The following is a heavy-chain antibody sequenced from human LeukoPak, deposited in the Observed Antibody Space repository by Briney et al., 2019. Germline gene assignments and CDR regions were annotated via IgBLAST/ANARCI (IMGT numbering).Heavy chain of an antibody. Sequence: GGSLRPSCAASGFTFSNYAMRWVRQAPGKGLEWVSGISGSGDSTYYADSVKGRFTISRDNSKNTLYLQMNSLRAEDTAVYYCAKDRGYSGYDYPFPPDYWGQGTLVTVSS. CDR3: AKDRGYSGYDYPFPPDY. CDR1: GFTFSNYA. D-gene: IGHD5-12*01. J-gene: IGHJ4*02. V-gene: IGHV3-23*01. CDR2: ISGSGDST.